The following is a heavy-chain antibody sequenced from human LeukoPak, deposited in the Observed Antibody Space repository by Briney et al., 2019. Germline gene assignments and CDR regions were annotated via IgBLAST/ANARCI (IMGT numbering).Heavy chain of an antibody. J-gene: IGHJ3*02. Sequence: SETLSLTCTVSGGSISSYYWSWIRQPAGKGLEWIGRIYTSGSTNYNPSLKSRVTMSVDTSKNQFSLKLSSVTAADTAVYYCARVAYGGFGDSADAFDIWGQGTMVTVSS. V-gene: IGHV4-4*07. CDR2: IYTSGST. D-gene: IGHD3-10*01. CDR1: GGSISSYY. CDR3: ARVAYGGFGDSADAFDI.